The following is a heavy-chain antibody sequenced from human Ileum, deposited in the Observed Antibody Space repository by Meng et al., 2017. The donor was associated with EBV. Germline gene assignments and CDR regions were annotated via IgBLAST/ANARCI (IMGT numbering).Heavy chain of an antibody. D-gene: IGHD1-1*01. CDR1: GDSISSSSYY. V-gene: IGHV4-39*01. J-gene: IGHJ5*02. CDR3: ARTTTHNCFDP. Sequence: QLQLQESGPGLVQPSENLSLTCSVSGDSISSSSYYWGWIRQPQGKGLEWIGSLYYSGSTDYSPSLKSRVTISVDTSKNQFSLKLNSVTAADTAVYYCARTTTHNCFDPWGQGTLVTVSS. CDR2: LYYSGST.